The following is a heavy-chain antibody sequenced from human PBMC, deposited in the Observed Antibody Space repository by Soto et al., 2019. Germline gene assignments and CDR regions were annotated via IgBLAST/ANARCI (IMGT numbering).Heavy chain of an antibody. V-gene: IGHV3-23*01. CDR1: GFTFDTYM. D-gene: IGHD3-22*01. Sequence: QPGGSLRLSCAASGFTFDTYMTNWVRQAPGKGLEWVSGISGSGDNTYYVDSVKGRFTISKDNSRNTLYLQMDSLRAEDTAVYYCAKGRFYDTTGYHEGLFDSWGHGTLVTVSS. CDR3: AKGRFYDTTGYHEGLFDS. CDR2: ISGSGDNT. J-gene: IGHJ4*01.